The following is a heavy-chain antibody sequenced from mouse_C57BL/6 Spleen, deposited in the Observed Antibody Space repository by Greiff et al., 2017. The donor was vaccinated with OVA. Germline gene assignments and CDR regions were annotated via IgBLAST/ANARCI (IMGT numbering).Heavy chain of an antibody. CDR2: ISSGGSYT. V-gene: IGHV5-6*01. CDR3: ARQGGDYCDD. Sequence: EVKLQESGGDLVKPGGSLKLSCAASGFTFSSYGMSWVRQTPDKRLEWVATISSGGSYTYYPDSVKGRFTLTRDNAKNTLYLQMSSLKSEDAAMYYCARQGGDYCDDWGQGTALTVSS. J-gene: IGHJ2*01. CDR1: GFTFSSYG.